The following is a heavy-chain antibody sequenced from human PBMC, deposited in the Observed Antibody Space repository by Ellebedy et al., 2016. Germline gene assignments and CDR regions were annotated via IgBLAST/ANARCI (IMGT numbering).Heavy chain of an antibody. Sequence: GESLKISCAASGFTFSSYAMSWVRQAPGKGLEWVSAISGSGGSTYYADSVKGRFTISRDNSKNTLYLQMNSLRAEDTAVYYCAKDDRAYCGGDCYQGYWGQGTLVTVSS. J-gene: IGHJ4*02. V-gene: IGHV3-23*01. CDR2: ISGSGGST. CDR1: GFTFSSYA. D-gene: IGHD2-21*02. CDR3: AKDDRAYCGGDCYQGY.